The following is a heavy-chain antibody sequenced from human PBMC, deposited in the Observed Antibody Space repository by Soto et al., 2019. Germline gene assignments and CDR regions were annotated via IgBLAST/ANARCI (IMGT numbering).Heavy chain of an antibody. V-gene: IGHV3-21*01. CDR3: ARDARSGGSSGNWFDP. CDR1: GFTFSSYS. CDR2: ISSSSSYI. D-gene: IGHD2-15*01. Sequence: EVQLVESGGGLVKPGGSLRLSCAASGFTFSSYSMNWVRQAPGKGLEWVSSISSSSSYIYYADSVKGRFTISRDNAKNSLYLQMNSLSAEDTAVYYCARDARSGGSSGNWFDPWGQGTLVTVSS. J-gene: IGHJ5*02.